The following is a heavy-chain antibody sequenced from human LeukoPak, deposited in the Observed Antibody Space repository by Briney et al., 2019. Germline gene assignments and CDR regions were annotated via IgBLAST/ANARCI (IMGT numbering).Heavy chain of an antibody. V-gene: IGHV4-59*01. CDR3: ARDGNDYVWGSYRV. CDR2: IYYSGST. D-gene: IGHD3-16*02. Sequence: SETLSLTCTVSGGSISSYYWSWIRQPPGKGLEWIGYIYYSGSTNYNPSLKSRVTISVDTSKNQFSLKLSSVTAADTAVYYCARDGNDYVWGSYRVWGQGTLVTVSS. CDR1: GGSISSYY. J-gene: IGHJ4*02.